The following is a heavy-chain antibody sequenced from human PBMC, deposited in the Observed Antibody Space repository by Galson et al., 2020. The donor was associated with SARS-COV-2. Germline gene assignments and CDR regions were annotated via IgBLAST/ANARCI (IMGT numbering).Heavy chain of an antibody. V-gene: IGHV5-51*01. CDR2: VFPGDSET. D-gene: IGHD2-8*01. J-gene: IGHJ6*02. Sequence: GESLKISCQASGYRFTSYWIGWVRQMPGKGLEWMGIVFPGDSETRYSPSFQGQVTISADKPISTAYLQWSSLQASDTAMYYCARHTADCSNGIGYAGYYLGLGVWGQGTAVSVS. CDR1: GYRFTSYW. CDR3: ARHTADCSNGIGYAGYYLGLGV.